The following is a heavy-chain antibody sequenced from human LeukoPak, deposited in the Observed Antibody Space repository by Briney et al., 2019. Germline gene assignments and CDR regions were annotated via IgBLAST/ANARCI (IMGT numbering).Heavy chain of an antibody. CDR1: GGSISSGDYY. V-gene: IGHV4-61*08. CDR3: ARGVYSGFFYFDY. CDR2: IYYSGST. D-gene: IGHD5-12*01. Sequence: PSETLSLTCTVSGGSISSGDYYWSWIRQPPGKGLEWIGYIYYSGSTNYNPSLKSRVTISVDTSKNQFSLKLSSVTAADTAVYYCARGVYSGFFYFDYWGQGTLVTVSS. J-gene: IGHJ4*02.